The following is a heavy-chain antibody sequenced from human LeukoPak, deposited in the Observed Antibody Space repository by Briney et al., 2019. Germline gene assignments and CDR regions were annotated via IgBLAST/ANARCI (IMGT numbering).Heavy chain of an antibody. CDR2: IIPILGIA. Sequence: SVKVSCKASGGTFSSYTISWVRQAPGQGLEWMGRIIPILGIANYAQNFQGRVTITADKSTSTAYMELSSLRSEDTAVYYCARASTVPYNWFDPRGQGTLVTVSS. V-gene: IGHV1-69*02. J-gene: IGHJ5*02. CDR3: ARASTVPYNWFDP. CDR1: GGTFSSYT. D-gene: IGHD4-11*01.